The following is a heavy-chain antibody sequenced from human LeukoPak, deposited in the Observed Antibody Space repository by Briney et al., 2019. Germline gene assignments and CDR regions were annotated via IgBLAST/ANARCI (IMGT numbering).Heavy chain of an antibody. CDR1: GFTVSSNS. CDR3: ARRAGEYSHPYDY. CDR2: IYSGGNT. Sequence: GGSLRLSCTVSGFTVSSNSWSWVRQAPGKGLEWVSFIYSGGNTHYSDSVKGRFTLSRDDSKNTLYLQMNSLRAEDTAIYYCARRAGEYSHPYDYWGQGTLVTVSS. J-gene: IGHJ4*02. D-gene: IGHD2-15*01. V-gene: IGHV3-53*01.